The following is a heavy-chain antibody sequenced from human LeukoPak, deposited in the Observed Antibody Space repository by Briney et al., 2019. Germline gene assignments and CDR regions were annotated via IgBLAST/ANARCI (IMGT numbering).Heavy chain of an antibody. D-gene: IGHD2-2*01. Sequence: ASVKVSCKASGYTFTCYYMHWVRQAPGQGLEWMGWINPNSGGTNYAQKFQGRVTMTRDTSISTAYMELSRLRSDDTAVYYCARDDSRGVVPAAPNWFDPWGQGTLVTVSS. V-gene: IGHV1-2*02. CDR3: ARDDSRGVVPAAPNWFDP. CDR1: GYTFTCYY. CDR2: INPNSGGT. J-gene: IGHJ5*02.